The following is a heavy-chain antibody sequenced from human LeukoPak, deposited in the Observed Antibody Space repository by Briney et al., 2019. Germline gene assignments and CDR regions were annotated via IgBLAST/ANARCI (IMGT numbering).Heavy chain of an antibody. D-gene: IGHD4-17*01. J-gene: IGHJ6*03. CDR3: ARIVTGDRKPPRRYYYYYMDV. Sequence: ASVKVSCKASRYTFTSNDMNWVRQATGQGLEWMGWLNLNSGNTGYAQKFQGRVTMTRNTSISTAYMELSSLRSEDTAVYYCARIVTGDRKPPRRYYYYYMDVWGKGTTVTVCS. CDR2: LNLNSGNT. V-gene: IGHV1-8*01. CDR1: RYTFTSND.